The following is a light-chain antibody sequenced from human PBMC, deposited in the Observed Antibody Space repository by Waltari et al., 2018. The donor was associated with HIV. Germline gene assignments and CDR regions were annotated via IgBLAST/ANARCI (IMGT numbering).Light chain of an antibody. CDR3: SSYTSSSTLYVV. CDR2: DVS. J-gene: IGLJ2*01. V-gene: IGLV2-14*01. Sequence: QSALTQPASVSGSPGQSIPISCTGTSSDVGGYNYVSWYQQHPGKAPKLMIYDVSYRPSGVSNRFSGSKSGNTASLTISGLQAEDEADYYCSSYTSSSTLYVVFGGGTKLTVL. CDR1: SSDVGGYNY.